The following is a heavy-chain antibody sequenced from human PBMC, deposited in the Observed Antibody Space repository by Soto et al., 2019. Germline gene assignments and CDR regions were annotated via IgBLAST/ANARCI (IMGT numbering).Heavy chain of an antibody. V-gene: IGHV1-18*01. CDR2: ISAYNGNT. D-gene: IGHD1-7*01. CDR1: GYTFSSYG. J-gene: IGHJ5*02. Sequence: QVQLVQSGAEVKKPGASVKVSCKASGYTFSSYGISWVRQAPGQGLEWRGRISAYNGNTNYAQKPQGRDTMTTDTSTSTAYMELRSMRSDDTAVYYCARDRGYNWNYGWFDPWGQGTLVTVSS. CDR3: ARDRGYNWNYGWFDP.